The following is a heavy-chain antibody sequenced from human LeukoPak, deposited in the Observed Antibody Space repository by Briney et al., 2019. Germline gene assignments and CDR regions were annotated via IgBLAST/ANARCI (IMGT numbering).Heavy chain of an antibody. CDR1: GFSFSSYS. J-gene: IGHJ4*02. D-gene: IGHD5-18*01. CDR3: ASRGYSYGTKPIDY. Sequence: PGGSLRLSCAASGFSFSSYSMNWVRQAPGKGLEWVSSISSNSSYKYYGDSVKGRFTISRDNAKNSLYLQMNSLRAEDTAVYYCASRGYSYGTKPIDYWGQGTLVTVSS. CDR2: ISSNSSYK. V-gene: IGHV3-21*01.